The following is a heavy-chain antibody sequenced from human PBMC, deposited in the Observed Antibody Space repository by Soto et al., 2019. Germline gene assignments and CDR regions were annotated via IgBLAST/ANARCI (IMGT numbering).Heavy chain of an antibody. D-gene: IGHD3-22*01. CDR1: GYSFAGYW. Sequence: GESLKISCKGSGYSFAGYWIAWVRQKPGKGLEWMGRIDPSDSQTYYSPSFRGHVTISVTKSITTVFLQWSSLRASDTAMYYCARQIYDSDTGPNFQYYFDSWGQGTPVTVSS. CDR2: IDPSDSQT. CDR3: ARQIYDSDTGPNFQYYFDS. V-gene: IGHV5-10-1*01. J-gene: IGHJ4*02.